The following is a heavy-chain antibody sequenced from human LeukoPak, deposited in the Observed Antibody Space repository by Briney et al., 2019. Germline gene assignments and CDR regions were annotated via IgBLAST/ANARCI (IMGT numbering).Heavy chain of an antibody. CDR1: GFSLSSYS. Sequence: GGSLRLSCAASGFSLSSYSMNWVRQAPGKGLEWVSSITISSNFIYYADSVKGRFTISRDNAKSSLFLQMNSLRAEDTAVYYCARDQWELLRGAFDIWGQGTMVTVSS. J-gene: IGHJ3*02. CDR3: ARDQWELLRGAFDI. D-gene: IGHD1-26*01. CDR2: ITISSNFI. V-gene: IGHV3-21*01.